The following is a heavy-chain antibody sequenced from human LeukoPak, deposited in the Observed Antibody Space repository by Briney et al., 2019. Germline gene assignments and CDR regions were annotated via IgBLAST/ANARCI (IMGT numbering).Heavy chain of an antibody. J-gene: IGHJ3*02. Sequence: ASVKVSCKASGGTFSSYAISWARQAPGQGLEWMGGIIPIFGTANYAQKFQGRVTITADESTSTAYMELSSLRSEDTAVYYCARSITMARNDAFDIWGQGTMVTVSS. CDR2: IIPIFGTA. CDR1: GGTFSSYA. CDR3: ARSITMARNDAFDI. V-gene: IGHV1-69*13. D-gene: IGHD3-10*01.